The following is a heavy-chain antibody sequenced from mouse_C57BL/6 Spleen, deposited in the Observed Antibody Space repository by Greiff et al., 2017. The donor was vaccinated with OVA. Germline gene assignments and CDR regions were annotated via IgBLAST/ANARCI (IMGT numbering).Heavy chain of an antibody. J-gene: IGHJ1*03. CDR3: ARGDYDYDDGGYFDV. CDR2: ISSGSSTI. D-gene: IGHD2-4*01. Sequence: EVQRVESGGGLVKPGGSLKLSCAASGFTFSDYGMHWVRQAPEKGLEWVAYISSGSSTIYYADTVKGRFTISRDNAKNTLFLQMTSLRSEDTAMYYCARGDYDYDDGGYFDVWGTGTTVTVSS. CDR1: GFTFSDYG. V-gene: IGHV5-17*01.